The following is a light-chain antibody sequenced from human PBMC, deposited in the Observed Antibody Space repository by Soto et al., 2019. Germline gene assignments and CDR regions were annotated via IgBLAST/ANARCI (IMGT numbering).Light chain of an antibody. CDR1: QSVSSY. Sequence: EIVFAHSPATLSCSPGERATLSCRASQSVSSYLAWYQQKPGQAPRLLLYDASNRATGIPARLSGRGSGTDFILTISSLEPEDFAVYYCQQRTHWPRTFGQGTKVDIK. CDR3: QQRTHWPRT. CDR2: DAS. J-gene: IGKJ1*01. V-gene: IGKV3-11*01.